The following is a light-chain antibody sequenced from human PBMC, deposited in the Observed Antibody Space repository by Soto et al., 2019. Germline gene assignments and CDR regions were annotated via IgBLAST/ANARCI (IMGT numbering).Light chain of an antibody. Sequence: EIVLTQSPGTLSLSPGERATLSCRASQSVSSSYLAWYQQKPGQAPRLLIYSASTRATGIPDRFSGGVSGPDFTLTISRLEPEDFAVYYCQHYGSSPRTFGQGTKVDIK. V-gene: IGKV3-20*01. CDR1: QSVSSSY. CDR2: SAS. CDR3: QHYGSSPRT. J-gene: IGKJ1*01.